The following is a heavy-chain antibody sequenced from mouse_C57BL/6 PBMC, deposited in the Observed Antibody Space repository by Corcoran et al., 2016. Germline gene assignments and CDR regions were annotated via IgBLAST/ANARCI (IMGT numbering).Heavy chain of an antibody. CDR1: GYTFTDYY. Sequence: EVQLQQSGPELVKPGASVKISCKASGYTFTDYYMNWVKQSHGKSLEWIGDINPNNGGTSYNQKFKGKATLTVDKSSSTAYMELRSLTSDDSAVYYCAYRGYAMDYWGQGTSVTVSS. D-gene: IGHD2-14*01. V-gene: IGHV1-26*01. CDR2: INPNNGGT. CDR3: AYRGYAMDY. J-gene: IGHJ4*01.